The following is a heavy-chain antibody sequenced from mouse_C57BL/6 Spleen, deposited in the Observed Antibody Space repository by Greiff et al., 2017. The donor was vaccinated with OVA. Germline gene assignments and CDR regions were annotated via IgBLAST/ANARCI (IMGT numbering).Heavy chain of an antibody. Sequence: EVHLVESGPGLAKPSQTLSLTCSVTGYSITSDYWNWIRKFPGNKLEYMGYISYSGSTYYNPSLKSRISITRDTSKNQYYLQLNSVTTEDTATYYCARYDSSGLYAMDYWGQGTSVTVSS. CDR1: GYSITSDY. CDR3: ARYDSSGLYAMDY. CDR2: ISYSGST. J-gene: IGHJ4*01. D-gene: IGHD3-2*02. V-gene: IGHV3-8*01.